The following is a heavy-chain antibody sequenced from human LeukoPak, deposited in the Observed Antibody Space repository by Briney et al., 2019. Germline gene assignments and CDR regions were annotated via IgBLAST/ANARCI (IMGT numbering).Heavy chain of an antibody. D-gene: IGHD6-13*01. CDR2: IYWDDDN. Sequence: GPTLVNPTQTLTLACTFSGFSLNTSGVGVGWIRQPPGKALEWLALIYWDDDNRYSPSLESRLTLTKDTSKNQVVLTMTNMDPVDTATYYCAHAGYTSSWWFIDYWGQGTLVTVSS. CDR1: GFSLNTSGVG. CDR3: AHAGYTSSWWFIDY. V-gene: IGHV2-5*02. J-gene: IGHJ4*02.